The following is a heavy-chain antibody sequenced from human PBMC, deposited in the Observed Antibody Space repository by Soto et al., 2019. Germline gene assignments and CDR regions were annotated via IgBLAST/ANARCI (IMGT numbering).Heavy chain of an antibody. CDR2: IYYSGST. CDR1: GGSVSSGSYY. J-gene: IGHJ4*02. Sequence: SETLSLTCTVSGGSVSSGSYYWSWIRQPPGKGLECIGYIYYSGSTNYNPSLKSRVTISVDTSKNQFSLKLSSVTAADTALYYCARVGNRLRFVIYFGEWGQGTLVT. V-gene: IGHV4-61*01. D-gene: IGHD2-15*01. CDR3: ARVGNRLRFVIYFGE.